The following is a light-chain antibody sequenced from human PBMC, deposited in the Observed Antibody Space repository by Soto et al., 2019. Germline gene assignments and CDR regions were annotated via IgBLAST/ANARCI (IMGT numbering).Light chain of an antibody. Sequence: EIVLTQSPGTLSLSPGGRDTLSCRASQSVSSNLAWYQQKPGQAPRLLMFGTSTRATGIPARFSGSGSGTEFTLTISSLQSEDFAVYYCQQYHDWPWTFGQGTKV. CDR1: QSVSSN. CDR3: QQYHDWPWT. CDR2: GTS. V-gene: IGKV3-15*01. J-gene: IGKJ1*01.